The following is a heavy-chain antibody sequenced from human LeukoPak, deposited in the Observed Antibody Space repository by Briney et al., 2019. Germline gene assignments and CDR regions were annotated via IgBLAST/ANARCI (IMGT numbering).Heavy chain of an antibody. J-gene: IGHJ4*02. D-gene: IGHD6-13*01. CDR1: GFTLSSYW. V-gene: IGHV3-7*03. Sequence: GGSLRLSCAASGFTLSSYWMSWVRQAPGKGLGWVANIKQDGSEKYYVDSLKGRFTISRDNAKNSLYLQMNSLRAEDTAVYYCARDRAAAQPKTTFDYWGQGTLVTVSS. CDR2: IKQDGSEK. CDR3: ARDRAAAQPKTTFDY.